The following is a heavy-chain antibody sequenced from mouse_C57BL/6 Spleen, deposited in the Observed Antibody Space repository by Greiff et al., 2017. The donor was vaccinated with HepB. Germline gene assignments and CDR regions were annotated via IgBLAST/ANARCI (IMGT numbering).Heavy chain of an antibody. D-gene: IGHD3-2*02. CDR3: ARPPADSSGYGFAY. J-gene: IGHJ3*01. CDR2: IDPNSGGT. Sequence: QVQLQQSGAELVKPGASVKLSCKASGYTFTSYWMHWVKQRPGRGLEWIGRIDPNSGGTKYNEKFKSKATLTVDKPSSTAYMQLSSLTSEDSAVYYCARPPADSSGYGFAYWGQGTLVTVSA. V-gene: IGHV1-72*01. CDR1: GYTFTSYW.